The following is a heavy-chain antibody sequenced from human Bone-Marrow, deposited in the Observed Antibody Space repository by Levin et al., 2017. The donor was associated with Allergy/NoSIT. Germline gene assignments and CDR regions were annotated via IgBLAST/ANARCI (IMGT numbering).Heavy chain of an antibody. Sequence: PGGSLRLSCAASGFTFSSYAMHWVRQAPGKGLEWVAVISYDGSNKYYADSVKGRFTISRDNSKNTLYLQMNSLRAEDTAVYYCARGALRYFDWLPPFDYWGQGTLVTVSS. J-gene: IGHJ4*02. CDR1: GFTFSSYA. CDR3: ARGALRYFDWLPPFDY. D-gene: IGHD3-9*01. V-gene: IGHV3-30-3*01. CDR2: ISYDGSNK.